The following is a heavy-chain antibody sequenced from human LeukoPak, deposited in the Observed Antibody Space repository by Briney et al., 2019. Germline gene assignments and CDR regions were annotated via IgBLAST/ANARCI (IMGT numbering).Heavy chain of an antibody. CDR2: IYYSGST. J-gene: IGHJ5*02. CDR1: AGSMSGHY. D-gene: IGHD6-13*01. Sequence: PSETLSLTRTVSAGSMSGHYWSWIRQPPGKGLEWIGYIYYSGSTIYNPSLKSRVTISVDTSKNQFSLKLSSVTAADTAVYYCARHSYSSSWYGTFNTWGQGSLVTVSS. V-gene: IGHV4-59*08. CDR3: ARHSYSSSWYGTFNT.